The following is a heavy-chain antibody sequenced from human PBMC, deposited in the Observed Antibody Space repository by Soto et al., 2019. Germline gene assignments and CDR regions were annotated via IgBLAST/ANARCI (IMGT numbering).Heavy chain of an antibody. CDR1: GFTFSSYA. CDR3: AKGRDIVVVPAAGFDY. J-gene: IGHJ4*02. Sequence: GGSLRLSCAASGFTFSSYAMSGVRQATGKGLEWVSAISGSGGSTYYADSVKGRFTISRDNSKNTLYLQMNSLRAEDTAVYYCAKGRDIVVVPAAGFDYWGQGTLVTVSS. CDR2: ISGSGGST. V-gene: IGHV3-23*01. D-gene: IGHD2-2*01.